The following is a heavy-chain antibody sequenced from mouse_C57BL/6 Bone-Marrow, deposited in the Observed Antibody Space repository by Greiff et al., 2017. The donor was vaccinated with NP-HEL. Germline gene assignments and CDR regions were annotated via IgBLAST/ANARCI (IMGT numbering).Heavy chain of an antibody. J-gene: IGHJ3*01. CDR1: GYTFTSYW. D-gene: IGHD4-1*01. CDR3: ARLGREFAD. CDR2: IDPSDSYT. V-gene: IGHV1-50*01. Sequence: QVQLQQPGAELVKPGASVKLSCKASGYTFTSYWMQWVKQRPGQGLEWIGEIDPSDSYTNYNQQFKGKATLTVDTSSSTAYMQLSSMTSEDSAVYYCARLGREFADWVQGTLVTVSA.